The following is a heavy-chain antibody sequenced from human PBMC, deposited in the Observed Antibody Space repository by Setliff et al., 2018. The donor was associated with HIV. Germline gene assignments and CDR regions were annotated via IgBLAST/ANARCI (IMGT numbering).Heavy chain of an antibody. J-gene: IGHJ4*02. Sequence: KSSETLSLTCTVSGGSISSYYWSWIRQPPGKGLEWIGSIYTSGSTNYNPSLKSRLTISLDTKNQFSLKLSSVTAADTAVYYCARGEFYCGTDCYWSSFDYWGQGILVTVSS. CDR1: GGSISSYY. D-gene: IGHD2-21*02. V-gene: IGHV4-4*08. CDR3: ARGEFYCGTDCYWSSFDY. CDR2: IYTSGST.